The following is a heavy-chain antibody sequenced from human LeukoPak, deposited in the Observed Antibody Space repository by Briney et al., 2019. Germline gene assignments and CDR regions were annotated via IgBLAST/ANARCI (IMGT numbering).Heavy chain of an antibody. Sequence: GGSLRLSCAASGFPLSSYGMHWVRQAPGKGLEWVAFIRYDGSNKYYADSVKGRFTISRDNSKNTLYLQMNSLRAEDTAVYYCAKDGPPVEMATGYFDYWGQGTLVTVSS. D-gene: IGHD5-24*01. J-gene: IGHJ4*02. CDR3: AKDGPPVEMATGYFDY. CDR1: GFPLSSYG. CDR2: IRYDGSNK. V-gene: IGHV3-30*02.